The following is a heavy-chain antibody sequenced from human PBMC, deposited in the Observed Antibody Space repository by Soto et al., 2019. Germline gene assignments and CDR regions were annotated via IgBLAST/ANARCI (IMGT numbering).Heavy chain of an antibody. Sequence: QVQLVESGGGVVQPGRSLRLSCAASGFTFSSYVMHWVRQAPGKGLEWVAIISYDGNNKYYADSGKGRFTISRDNSKNTLYQQMNSLRAEDTAVYYCSRAGCDGGSCYTLVGLRYGMDVWGQGNTVTVSS. V-gene: IGHV3-30-3*01. J-gene: IGHJ6*02. D-gene: IGHD2-15*01. CDR3: SRAGCDGGSCYTLVGLRYGMDV. CDR2: ISYDGNNK. CDR1: GFTFSSYV.